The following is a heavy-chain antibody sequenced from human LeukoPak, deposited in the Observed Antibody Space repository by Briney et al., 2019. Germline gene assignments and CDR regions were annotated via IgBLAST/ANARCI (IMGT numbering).Heavy chain of an antibody. D-gene: IGHD4-17*01. J-gene: IGHJ4*01. CDR2: INHSGNT. Sequence: SETLSLTCAVYGGSFSGYYWNWVRQPPGKGLEWVGEINHSGNTNYNPSLKTRVTMSVDTSKSQFSLKLVSVTAADTAVYYCARYDYGDDRPMEFFDYWGHGSLVTVSS. V-gene: IGHV4-34*01. CDR3: ARYDYGDDRPMEFFDY. CDR1: GGSFSGYY.